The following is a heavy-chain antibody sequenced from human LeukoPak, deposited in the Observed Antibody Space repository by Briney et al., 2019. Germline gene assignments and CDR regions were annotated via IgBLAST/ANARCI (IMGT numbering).Heavy chain of an antibody. CDR2: IKQDGSEK. D-gene: IGHD6-19*01. CDR3: ARAPYSSGWYGAFDI. V-gene: IGHV3-7*02. CDR1: GFSFSDYW. Sequence: GGSLRLSCAASGFSFSDYWMSWVRQAPGKGLEWVANIKQDGSEKYYVDSVKGRFTISRDNSKNTLYLQMNSLRAEDTAVYYCARAPYSSGWYGAFDIWGQGTMVTVSS. J-gene: IGHJ3*02.